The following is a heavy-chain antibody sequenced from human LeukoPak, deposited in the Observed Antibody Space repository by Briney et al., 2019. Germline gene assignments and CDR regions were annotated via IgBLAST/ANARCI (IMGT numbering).Heavy chain of an antibody. CDR3: ERGVGVAGTEEFVDY. J-gene: IGHJ4*02. V-gene: IGHV3-53*01. CDR1: GFTVSSNY. CDR2: IYSGGST. Sequence: GGSLRLSCAASGFTVSSNYMSWIRQAPGKGLEWVSVIYSGGSTYYADSVKGRFTISRDNSKNTLYLQMNSLRAEDTAVYYCERGVGVAGTEEFVDYRRRGNLVTVSS. D-gene: IGHD6-19*01.